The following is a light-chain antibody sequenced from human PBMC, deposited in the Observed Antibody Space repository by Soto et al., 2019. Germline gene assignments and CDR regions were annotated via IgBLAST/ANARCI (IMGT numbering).Light chain of an antibody. CDR2: GAS. CDR3: QQYNNWSPLT. J-gene: IGKJ4*01. Sequence: EIVMTQSPATLSVSPGERVTLSCRASQSVSSNLAWYQQKPGQAPRLLIYGASTRATGIPARFSGSGSGTEFTITISSLQSEDVAVNYCQQYNNWSPLTFGGGTKVEIK. V-gene: IGKV3-15*01. CDR1: QSVSSN.